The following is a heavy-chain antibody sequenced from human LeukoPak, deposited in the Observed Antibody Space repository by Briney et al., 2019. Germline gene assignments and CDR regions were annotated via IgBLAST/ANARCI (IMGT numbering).Heavy chain of an antibody. Sequence: PSETLSLTCVVSGYSISSGYHWGWIRQPPGEGLEWIGSVYRSGSPYYNPSLKSRVTISVDTSKNQISLKVRSVTAADTAVYYCARENWVFDYWGQGILVTVSS. CDR1: GYSISSGYH. J-gene: IGHJ4*02. V-gene: IGHV4-38-2*02. CDR2: VYRSGSP. D-gene: IGHD7-27*01. CDR3: ARENWVFDY.